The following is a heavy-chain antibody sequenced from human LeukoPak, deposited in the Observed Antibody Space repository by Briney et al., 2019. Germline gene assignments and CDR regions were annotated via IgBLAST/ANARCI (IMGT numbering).Heavy chain of an antibody. CDR3: ASLRLIDY. V-gene: IGHV1-2*02. CDR2: INPNSGGT. D-gene: IGHD5/OR15-5a*01. CDR1: GYTFTNYY. Sequence: ASVKVSCKASGYTFTNYYMHWVRQAPGQGLEWMGWINPNSGGTDYAQKFQGRVTMTRDTSINPAYMELSRLSSDDTAVYYCASLRLIDYWGQGTLVTVSP. J-gene: IGHJ4*02.